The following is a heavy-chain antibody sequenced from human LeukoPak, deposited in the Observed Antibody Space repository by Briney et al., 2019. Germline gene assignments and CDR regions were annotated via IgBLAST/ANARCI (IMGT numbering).Heavy chain of an antibody. CDR3: AREDSSYGAFDI. D-gene: IGHD6-19*01. CDR2: IIPIFGTA. CDR1: GGTFSSYA. V-gene: IGHV1-69*06. Sequence: ASVKVSCKASGGTFSSYAISWVRQAPGQGLEWMGGIIPIFGTANYAQKFQGRVTITADKSTSTAYMELSSLRSEDTAVYYCAREDSSYGAFDIWGQGTMVTVSS. J-gene: IGHJ3*02.